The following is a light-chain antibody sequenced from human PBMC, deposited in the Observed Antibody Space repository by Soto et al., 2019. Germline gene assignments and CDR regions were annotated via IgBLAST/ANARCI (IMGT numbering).Light chain of an antibody. V-gene: IGKV3-20*01. CDR1: QSVSSSY. J-gene: IGKJ2*01. CDR3: QQYGSSPTT. Sequence: EIVLTQSPGTLSLSPGERATLSCRASQSVSSSYLAWYQQKPGQAPRLLIYGASSRATGIPDRFSGSGSGTALTLPISRLEPEDFAVYYCQQYGSSPTTFGQGTKLEIK. CDR2: GAS.